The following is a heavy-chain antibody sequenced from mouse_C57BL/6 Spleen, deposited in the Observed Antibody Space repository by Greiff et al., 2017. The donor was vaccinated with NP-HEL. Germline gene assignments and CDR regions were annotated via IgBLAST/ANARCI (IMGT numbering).Heavy chain of an antibody. D-gene: IGHD6-1*01. CDR3: ASSSNYVVY. Sequence: QVQLQQPGAELVRPGSSVKLSCKASGYTFTSYWMDWVKQRPGQGLEWIGNIYPSDSETHYNQKFKDKATLTVDKSSSTAYMQRSSLTSEDSAVYYCASSSNYVVYWGQGTTLTVSS. CDR2: IYPSDSET. V-gene: IGHV1-61*01. CDR1: GYTFTSYW. J-gene: IGHJ2*01.